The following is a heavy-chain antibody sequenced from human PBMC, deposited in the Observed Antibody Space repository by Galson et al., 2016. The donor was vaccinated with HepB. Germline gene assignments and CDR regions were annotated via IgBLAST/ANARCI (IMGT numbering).Heavy chain of an antibody. Sequence: SVKVSCKASAYTLTSYDISWVRQAPGQGLEWMGWISGYNGNTNSAQKLQGRVTMTTDTSTSTAYMELRSLRSDDTAVYYCAAIMIRGIIYHYGMDVWGQGTTVTVSS. D-gene: IGHD3-10*01. V-gene: IGHV1-18*01. J-gene: IGHJ6*02. CDR1: AYTLTSYD. CDR2: ISGYNGNT. CDR3: AAIMIRGIIYHYGMDV.